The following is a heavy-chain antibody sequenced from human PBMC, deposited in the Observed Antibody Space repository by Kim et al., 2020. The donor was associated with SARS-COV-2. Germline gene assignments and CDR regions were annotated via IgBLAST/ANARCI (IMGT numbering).Heavy chain of an antibody. CDR3: AKDGGYRAMGALVSADY. D-gene: IGHD1-26*01. CDR2: ISYDGSNK. J-gene: IGHJ4*02. CDR1: GFTFSSYG. Sequence: GGSLRLSCAASGFTFSSYGMHWVRQAPGKGLEWVAAISYDGSNKYYADSVKGRFTISRDNSKNTLYLQMNSLRAEDTAVYYCAKDGGYRAMGALVSADYWGQGTLGTVSS. V-gene: IGHV3-30*18.